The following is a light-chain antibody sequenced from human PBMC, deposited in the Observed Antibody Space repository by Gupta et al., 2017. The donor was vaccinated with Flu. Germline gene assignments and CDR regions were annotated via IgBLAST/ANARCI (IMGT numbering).Light chain of an antibody. CDR1: YSNIGAGFD. CDR3: HSSASRLSVV. Sequence: QSVLTQPPSVSGSPGQRVTISCTGSYSNIGAGFDVHWYQHLPGTDPKLRIHGNSNRPSGVPDLFSASKSGKSESLDXTXHQAEDXAYYYYHSSASRLSVVFGGGTKLTVL. CDR2: GNS. J-gene: IGLJ2*01. V-gene: IGLV1-40*01.